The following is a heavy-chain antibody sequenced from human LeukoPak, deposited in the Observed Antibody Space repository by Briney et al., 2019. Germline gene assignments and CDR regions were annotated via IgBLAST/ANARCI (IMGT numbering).Heavy chain of an antibody. V-gene: IGHV1-46*01. J-gene: IGHJ4*02. D-gene: IGHD3-22*01. CDR2: INPSGGST. CDR1: GYTFTSYY. Sequence: ASVKVSFKASGYTFTSYYMHWVRQAPGQGLEWMGIINPSGGSTSYAQKFQGRVTMTRDTSTSTVYMELSSLRSEDTAVYYCARAISRYYYDSSGYCDYWGQGTLVTVFS. CDR3: ARAISRYYYDSSGYCDY.